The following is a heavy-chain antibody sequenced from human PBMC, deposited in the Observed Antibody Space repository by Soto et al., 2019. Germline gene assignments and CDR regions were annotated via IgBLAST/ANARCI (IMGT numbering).Heavy chain of an antibody. CDR2: ISWNSRSI. J-gene: IGHJ5*02. V-gene: IGHV3-9*01. CDR3: AKGGSGSFIAPACTGNWFAP. CDR1: GFSFDDYA. D-gene: IGHD6-13*01. Sequence: EVQLVESGGGLVQPGRSLRLSCAASGFSFDDYAMYWVRQAPGKGLEWVSVISWNSRSIGYADSVKGRFTISRDNAKNSLYLQMSSLRAEDTSLYYCAKGGSGSFIAPACTGNWFAPWGQGTLVTVSS.